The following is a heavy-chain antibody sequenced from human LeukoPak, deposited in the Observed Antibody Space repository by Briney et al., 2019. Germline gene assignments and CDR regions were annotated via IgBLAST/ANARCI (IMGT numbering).Heavy chain of an antibody. J-gene: IGHJ4*02. V-gene: IGHV4-4*02. CDR1: GVSISSNNW. CDR2: IYHSGST. CDR3: ARNSPYSSTTPWLDY. Sequence: SGTLSLTCAVSGVSISSNNWWSWVRQPPGKGLEWIGEIYHSGSTNYNSSLKSRVTISVDKSKNQFSLNLSSVTAADTAVYYCARNSPYSSTTPWLDYWGQGTLVTVSS. D-gene: IGHD6-13*01.